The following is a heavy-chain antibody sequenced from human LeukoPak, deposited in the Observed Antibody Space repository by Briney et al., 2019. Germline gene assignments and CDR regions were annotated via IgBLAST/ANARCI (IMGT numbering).Heavy chain of an antibody. Sequence: SETLSLTCAVSGYSISSGYYWGWIRQPPGKGLEWIGSIYHSGSTYYNPSLKSRLTISVDTSKNQFSLKLSSVTAADTAVYYCARGRYYYDSGGYQSPYYYMDVWGKGTTVTVSS. J-gene: IGHJ6*03. D-gene: IGHD3-22*01. CDR2: IYHSGST. V-gene: IGHV4-38-2*01. CDR1: GYSISSGYY. CDR3: ARGRYYYDSGGYQSPYYYMDV.